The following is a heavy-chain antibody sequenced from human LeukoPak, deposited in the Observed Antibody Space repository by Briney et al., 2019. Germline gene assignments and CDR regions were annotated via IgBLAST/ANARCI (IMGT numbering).Heavy chain of an antibody. D-gene: IGHD3-16*01. CDR2: INAGNGNT. CDR1: GYTFTNYA. J-gene: IGHJ4*02. CDR3: ARAGYDYVWGSYTPGGGFVY. V-gene: IGHV1-3*01. Sequence: ASVKVSCKASGYTFTNYAMHWVRQAPGQRLEWMGWINAGNGNTKYSQKFQGRVTITRDTSASTAYMELSSLRSEDTAVYYCARAGYDYVWGSYTPGGGFVYWGQGTLVTVSS.